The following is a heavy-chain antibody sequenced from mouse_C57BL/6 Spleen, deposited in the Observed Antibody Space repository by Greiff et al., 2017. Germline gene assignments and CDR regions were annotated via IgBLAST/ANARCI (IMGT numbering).Heavy chain of an antibody. D-gene: IGHD2-4*01. CDR1: GYTFTSYW. Sequence: QVQLKESGAELAKPGASVKLSCKASGYTFTSYWMHWVKQRPGQGLEWIGYINPSSGYTKYNQKFKDKATLTADKSSSTAYMQLSSLTYEDSAVYYCARNEYDGEYYFDYWGQGTTLTVSS. V-gene: IGHV1-7*01. CDR3: ARNEYDGEYYFDY. CDR2: INPSSGYT. J-gene: IGHJ2*01.